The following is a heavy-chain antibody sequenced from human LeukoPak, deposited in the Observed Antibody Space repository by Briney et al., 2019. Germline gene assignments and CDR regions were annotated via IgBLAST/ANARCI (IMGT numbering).Heavy chain of an antibody. CDR1: GGSISSYY. D-gene: IGHD1-26*01. CDR2: IYYSGST. CDR3: ARRYSGSHFDY. J-gene: IGHJ4*02. V-gene: IGHV4-59*08. Sequence: SETLSLTCTVSGGSISSYYWSWIRQPPGKGLEWIGYIYYSGSTNYNPSLKSRVTISVDTSKNQFSLKLSSVTAADTAVCYCARRYSGSHFDYWGQGTLVTVSS.